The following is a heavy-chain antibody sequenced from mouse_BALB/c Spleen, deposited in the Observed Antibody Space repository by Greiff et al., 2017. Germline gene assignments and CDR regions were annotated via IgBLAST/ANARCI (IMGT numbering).Heavy chain of an antibody. D-gene: IGHD2-4*01. Sequence: QVQLQQSGAELARPGASVKLSCKASGYTFTSYWMQWVKQRPGQGLEWIGAIYPGDGDTRYTQKFKGKATLTADKSSSTAYMQLSSLASEDSAVYYCASGGLRQGPLGDWGQGTTLTVSS. CDR1: GYTFTSYW. CDR3: ASGGLRQGPLGD. CDR2: IYPGDGDT. J-gene: IGHJ2*01. V-gene: IGHV1-87*01.